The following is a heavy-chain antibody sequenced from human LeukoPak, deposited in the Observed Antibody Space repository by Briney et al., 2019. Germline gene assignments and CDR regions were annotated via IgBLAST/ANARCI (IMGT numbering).Heavy chain of an antibody. CDR2: IYYSGNI. J-gene: IGHJ4*02. V-gene: IGHV4-39*01. Sequence: SETLSLTCTVSGGSISSSNYFWDWIRQPPGKGLEWIGSIYYSGNIYYNPSLKSRATISVDTSITVFSLKLRSVTAADTALYYCARSLIYTSGWYAPNYWGQGTLVTVSS. D-gene: IGHD6-19*01. CDR1: GGSISSSNYF. CDR3: ARSLIYTSGWYAPNY.